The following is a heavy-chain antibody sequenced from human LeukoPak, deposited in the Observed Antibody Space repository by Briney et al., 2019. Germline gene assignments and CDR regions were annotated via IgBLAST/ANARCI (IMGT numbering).Heavy chain of an antibody. D-gene: IGHD2-15*01. J-gene: IGHJ6*02. V-gene: IGHV4-34*01. Sequence: SETLSLTCAVYGGSFSGYYWSWIRQPPGKGLEWIGEINHSGGTNYNPSLKSRVTISVDTSKNQFSLKLSSVTAADTAVYYCARGLSHCSGGSCYSGAYYYYGMDVWGQGTTVTVSS. CDR1: GGSFSGYY. CDR3: ARGLSHCSGGSCYSGAYYYYGMDV. CDR2: INHSGGT.